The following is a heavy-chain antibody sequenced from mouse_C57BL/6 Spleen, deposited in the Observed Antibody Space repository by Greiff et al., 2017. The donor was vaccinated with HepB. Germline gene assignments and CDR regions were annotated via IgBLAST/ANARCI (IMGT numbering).Heavy chain of an antibody. D-gene: IGHD2-4*01. Sequence: EVKLVESGEGLVKPGGSLKLSCAASGFTFSSYAMSWVRQTPEKRLEWVAYISSGGDYIYYADTVKGRFTISRDNARNTLYLQMSSLKSEDTAMYYCTRDIYYDYDGGYYAMDYWGQGTSVTVSS. CDR1: GFTFSSYA. CDR2: ISSGGDYI. J-gene: IGHJ4*01. CDR3: TRDIYYDYDGGYYAMDY. V-gene: IGHV5-9-1*02.